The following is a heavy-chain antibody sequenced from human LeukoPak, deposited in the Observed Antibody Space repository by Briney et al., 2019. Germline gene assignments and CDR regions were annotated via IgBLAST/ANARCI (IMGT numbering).Heavy chain of an antibody. Sequence: SKTQSLTCAVYGGSFSGYYWSWIRQPPGKGLEWIGEINHSGSTNYNPSLKSRVTISVDASKNQFSLKLSSVTAADTAVYYCARGLSARWLPYYYYGMDVWGQGTTVTVSS. D-gene: IGHD5-24*01. V-gene: IGHV4-34*01. J-gene: IGHJ6*02. CDR3: ARGLSARWLPYYYYGMDV. CDR2: INHSGST. CDR1: GGSFSGYY.